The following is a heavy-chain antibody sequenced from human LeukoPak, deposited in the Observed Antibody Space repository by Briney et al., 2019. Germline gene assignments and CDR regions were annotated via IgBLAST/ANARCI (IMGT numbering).Heavy chain of an antibody. V-gene: IGHV3-48*01. J-gene: IGHJ4*02. D-gene: IGHD5-12*01. CDR1: GFIFSSCS. CDR3: ARDGYSGNDGL. CDR2: ISISSSTI. Sequence: GGSLRLSCAASGFIFSSCSMNWVRQAPGKGLEWISYISISSSTIYYADSVKGRFTISRDNAKNSLYLQMNSLRAADTAVYYCARDGYSGNDGLWGQGTLVTVSS.